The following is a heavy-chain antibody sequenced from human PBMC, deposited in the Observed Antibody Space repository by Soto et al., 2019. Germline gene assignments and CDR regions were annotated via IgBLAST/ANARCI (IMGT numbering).Heavy chain of an antibody. CDR2: INGDGSST. V-gene: IGHV3-74*01. CDR1: EFIFSSSW. CDR3: ARDQNWSSDV. Sequence: GGSLRLSCAASEFIFSSSWMHWVRQAPGKGLVWVSRINGDGSSTNYADSVKGRFTISRDNVKNSLYLHISNLRVEDTAIYFCARDQNWSSDVWGRGTLVTVSS. J-gene: IGHJ3*01. D-gene: IGHD1-1*01.